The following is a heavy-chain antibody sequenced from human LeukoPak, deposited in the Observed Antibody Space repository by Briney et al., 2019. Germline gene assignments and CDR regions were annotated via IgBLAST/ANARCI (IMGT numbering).Heavy chain of an antibody. V-gene: IGHV3-13*01. Sequence: GGSLRLSCAASGFTFSSYDMHWVRQATGKGLEWVSAIGTAGDTYYPGSVKGRFTISRENAKNSLCLQMNSLRAGDTAVYHCARRVGATREDYFDYWGQGTLVTVSS. D-gene: IGHD1-26*01. J-gene: IGHJ4*02. CDR2: IGTAGDT. CDR3: ARRVGATREDYFDY. CDR1: GFTFSSYD.